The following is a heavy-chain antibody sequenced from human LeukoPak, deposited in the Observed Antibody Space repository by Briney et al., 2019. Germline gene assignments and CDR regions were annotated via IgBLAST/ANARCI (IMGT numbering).Heavy chain of an antibody. D-gene: IGHD2-8*01. V-gene: IGHV4-59*01. CDR1: GGSISSYY. J-gene: IGHJ6*02. CDR3: ARSGCAIGVCSERSPPSFMAV. Sequence: SETLSLTCTVSGGSISSYYWSWIRQPPGKGLEWIGYIYYSGSTNYNPSLKSRVTISVDTSKNQFSLKLSSVTAADTAVYYCARSGCAIGVCSERSPPSFMAVWGQGTTVTVSS. CDR2: IYYSGST.